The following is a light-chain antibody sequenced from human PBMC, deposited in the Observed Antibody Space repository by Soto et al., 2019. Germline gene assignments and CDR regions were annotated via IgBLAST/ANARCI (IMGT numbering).Light chain of an antibody. CDR1: QSISSW. V-gene: IGKV1-5*03. J-gene: IGKJ1*01. CDR2: KAS. Sequence: DIQMTQSASTLSASVGDRVTITWRASQSISSWLAWYQQKPGKAPKLLIYKASSLESGVPSRFSGSGYGTEFNLTISSLQTDDFATYYCQQYNSYPWTFGQGTKVDIK. CDR3: QQYNSYPWT.